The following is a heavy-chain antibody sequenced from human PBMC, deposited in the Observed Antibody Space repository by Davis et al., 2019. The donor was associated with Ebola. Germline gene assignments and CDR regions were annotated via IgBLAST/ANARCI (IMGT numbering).Heavy chain of an antibody. J-gene: IGHJ4*02. V-gene: IGHV4-59*01. D-gene: IGHD3-22*01. Sequence: SETLSLTCTVSGGSINNDFWSWIRQPPGKGLESIGFIHYSGSTNYKPSLKSRVTMSVDTSKNQFSLKLNSVTAADTAVYYCARGGASGSYGYFDNWGQGNLVIVSS. CDR3: ARGGASGSYGYFDN. CDR1: GGSINNDF. CDR2: IHYSGST.